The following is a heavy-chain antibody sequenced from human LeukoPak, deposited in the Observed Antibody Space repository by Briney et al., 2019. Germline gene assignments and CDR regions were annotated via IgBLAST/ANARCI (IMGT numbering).Heavy chain of an antibody. Sequence: GESLRISCKASGFSFTNYWIGWVRQMPGKGLEWMGIIYPRDSDTKYSPSFQGQVTISADKSINTAYLQWNSLKASDTATYYCARQPFDYWGQGTLVTVSS. CDR1: GFSFTNYW. CDR2: IYPRDSDT. CDR3: ARQPFDY. J-gene: IGHJ4*02. V-gene: IGHV5-51*01.